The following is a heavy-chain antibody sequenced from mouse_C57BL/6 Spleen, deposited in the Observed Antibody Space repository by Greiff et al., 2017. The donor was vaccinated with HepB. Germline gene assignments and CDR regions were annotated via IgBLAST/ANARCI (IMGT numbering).Heavy chain of an antibody. D-gene: IGHD2-5*01. CDR3: ARDGAYYSNYGWYFDV. CDR1: GFTFSDFY. V-gene: IGHV7-1*01. CDR2: SRNKANDYTT. J-gene: IGHJ1*03. Sequence: EVKVVESGGGLVQSGRSLRLSCATSGFTFSDFYMEWVRQAPGKGLEWIAASRNKANDYTTEYSASVKGRFIVSRDTSQSILYLQMNALRAEDTAIYYCARDGAYYSNYGWYFDVWGTGTTVTVSS.